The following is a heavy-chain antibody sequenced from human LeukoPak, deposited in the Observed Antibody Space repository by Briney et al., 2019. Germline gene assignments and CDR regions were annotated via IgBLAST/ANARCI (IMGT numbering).Heavy chain of an antibody. CDR2: IYHSGST. J-gene: IGHJ4*02. Sequence: PSETLSLTSAVSAGCISSSNWWSWVRQPPGKGLEWIGEIYHSGSTNYNPSLKSRVTISVDKSKNQFSLKLSSVTAADTAVYYCARVAYDSSGYYEDYWGQGTLVTVSS. CDR1: AGCISSSNW. CDR3: ARVAYDSSGYYEDY. D-gene: IGHD3-22*01. V-gene: IGHV4-4*02.